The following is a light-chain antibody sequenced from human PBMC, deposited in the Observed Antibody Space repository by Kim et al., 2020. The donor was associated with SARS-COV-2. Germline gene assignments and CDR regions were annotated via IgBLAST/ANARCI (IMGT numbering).Light chain of an antibody. J-gene: IGKJ3*01. V-gene: IGKV1-17*03. CDR3: QQSYITPFT. Sequence: DIQMTQSPSAMSASVGDRVTITCRASQGISNYLAWFQQKPGKAPKRLIYAASNLQSGVPSRFSGSGSGTEFTLTINSLQPEDFGTYFCQQSYITPFTFGPGTKVDIK. CDR1: QGISNY. CDR2: AAS.